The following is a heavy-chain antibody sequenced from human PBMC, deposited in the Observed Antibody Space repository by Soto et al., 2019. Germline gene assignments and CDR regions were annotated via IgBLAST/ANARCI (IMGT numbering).Heavy chain of an antibody. Sequence: PGGSLRLSCAASGFTFSSYAMSWVRQAPGKGLEWVSAIGGNGGSTYYADSVKGRFTISRDNSKNTLYLQMNSLRAEDTAVYYCARGSSPRNYFDYWGQGTLVTVSS. D-gene: IGHD6-13*01. CDR1: GFTFSSYA. CDR3: ARGSSPRNYFDY. V-gene: IGHV3-23*01. CDR2: IGGNGGST. J-gene: IGHJ4*02.